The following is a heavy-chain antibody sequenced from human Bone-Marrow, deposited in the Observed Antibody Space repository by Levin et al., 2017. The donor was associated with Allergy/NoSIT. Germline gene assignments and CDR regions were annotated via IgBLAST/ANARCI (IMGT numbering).Heavy chain of an antibody. D-gene: IGHD3-3*01. CDR3: ARDLIPVDFAFDV. V-gene: IGHV4-59*02. CDR1: GVSVSDYY. J-gene: IGHJ3*01. CDR2: ISYTGST. Sequence: SETLSLTCTVSGVSVSDYYWSWIRQAPGKGLEWIGYISYTGSTHFNPSLKSPGFISVDKSKNQLSLNLRFVTAADTAVYFCARDLIPVDFAFDVWGPGTMLTVSS.